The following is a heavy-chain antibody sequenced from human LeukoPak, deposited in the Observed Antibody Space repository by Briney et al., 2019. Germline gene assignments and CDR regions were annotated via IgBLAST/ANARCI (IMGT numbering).Heavy chain of an antibody. D-gene: IGHD2/OR15-2a*01. CDR3: AKASWLSSADAVL. CDR1: GFIFRDYA. J-gene: IGHJ4*02. CDR2: LRGDGET. V-gene: IGHV3-23*01. Sequence: GGSLRLSCVASGFIFRDYAMRWVRQAPGGGLEWVSSLRGDGETFYTDSVNGRFTLSTDHPRITVYLQLNNLIVEDTAVYYCAKASWLSSADAVLWGQGPLVTVS.